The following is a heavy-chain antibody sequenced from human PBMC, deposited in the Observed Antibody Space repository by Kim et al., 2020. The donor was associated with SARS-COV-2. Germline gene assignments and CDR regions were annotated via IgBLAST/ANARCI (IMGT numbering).Heavy chain of an antibody. V-gene: IGHV3-33*01. CDR2: IWYDGSNK. J-gene: IGHJ6*02. CDR3: ARDSTAYGDPSLDGV. D-gene: IGHD4-17*01. Sequence: GGSLRLSCAASGFTFSSYGMHWVRQAPGKGLEWVAVIWYDGSNKYYADSVKGRFTISRDNSKNTLYLQMNSLRAEDTAVYYCARDSTAYGDPSLDGVWGQGTTVTVSS. CDR1: GFTFSSYG.